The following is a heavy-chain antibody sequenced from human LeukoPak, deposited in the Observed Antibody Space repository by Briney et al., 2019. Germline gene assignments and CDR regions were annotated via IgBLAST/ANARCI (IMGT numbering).Heavy chain of an antibody. CDR2: ISSGSSAI. D-gene: IGHD4-17*01. Sequence: TGGSLRLSCEASGFTFTTYSMTWVRQAPGKGLEWVSIISSGSSAIFSADALKGRFTISRDDAKNLLYLDMNSLRAEDTAVYYCARGHTAVTRHFDFWGQGTLVTVSS. CDR1: GFTFTTYS. CDR3: ARGHTAVTRHFDF. V-gene: IGHV3-21*01. J-gene: IGHJ4*02.